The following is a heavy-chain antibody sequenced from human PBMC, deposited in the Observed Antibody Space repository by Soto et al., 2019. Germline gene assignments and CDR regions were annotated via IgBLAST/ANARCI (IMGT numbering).Heavy chain of an antibody. V-gene: IGHV4-39*01. J-gene: IGHJ6*01. CDR2: IHYSGST. CDR3: ARGAMVRGVIIVYYYDGMAV. CDR1: GGSISSNIYY. D-gene: IGHD3-10*01. Sequence: SETLSLTCTVSGGSISSNIYYWGWIRQPPGKGLEWIGNIHYSGSTYYDSSLKSRVTISVDTSKNQFSLKLSSVTAADTAVYYCARGAMVRGVIIVYYYDGMAVWGQGTTVTVS.